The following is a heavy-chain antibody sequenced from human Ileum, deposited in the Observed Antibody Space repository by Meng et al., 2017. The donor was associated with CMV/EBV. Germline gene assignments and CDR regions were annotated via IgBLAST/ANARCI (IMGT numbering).Heavy chain of an antibody. J-gene: IGHJ4*01. CDR3: ARDADGPGSLIDY. V-gene: IGHV3-74*01. D-gene: IGHD6-13*01. CDR1: VFTFTDYW. Sequence: VQLVGSAGGLVRPGGSLRLSCAVSVFTFTDYWMQWVRQAPGKGLVWVSRIDIDGSITTFSDSVKGRFTISRDNAKNTLYLEMNSLRAEDTAVYYCARDADGPGSLIDYWGRGTLVTVSS. CDR2: IDIDGSIT.